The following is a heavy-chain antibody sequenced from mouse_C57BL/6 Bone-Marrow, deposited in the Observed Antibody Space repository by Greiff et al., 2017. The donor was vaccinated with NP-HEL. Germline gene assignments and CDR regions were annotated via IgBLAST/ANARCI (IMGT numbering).Heavy chain of an antibody. J-gene: IGHJ1*03. CDR1: GYAFTNYL. D-gene: IGHD2-3*01. V-gene: IGHV1-54*01. CDR2: INPGSGGT. Sequence: QVHVKQSGAELVRPGTSVKVSCKASGYAFTNYLIEWVKQRPGQGLEWIGVINPGSGGTNYNEKFKGKATLTADKSSSTAYMQLSSLTSEDSAVYFCARRWLPYWYFDVWGTGTTVTVSS. CDR3: ARRWLPYWYFDV.